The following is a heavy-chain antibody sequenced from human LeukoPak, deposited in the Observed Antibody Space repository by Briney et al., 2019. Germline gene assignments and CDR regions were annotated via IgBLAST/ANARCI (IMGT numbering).Heavy chain of an antibody. D-gene: IGHD2-2*01. CDR2: INPNSGGT. CDR3: ARDRKKDPAASY. J-gene: IGHJ4*02. CDR1: GYTFTGYY. V-gene: IGHV1-2*02. Sequence: ASVKVSCKASGYTFTGYYMHWVRQAPGQGLEWMGWINPNSGGTNYAQKFQGRVTMTRDTSISTAYMELSRLRSDDTAVYYCARDRKKDPAASYWGKEPLVTVSS.